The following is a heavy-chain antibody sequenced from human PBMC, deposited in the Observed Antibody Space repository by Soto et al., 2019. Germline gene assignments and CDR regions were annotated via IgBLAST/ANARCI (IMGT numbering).Heavy chain of an antibody. V-gene: IGHV1-69*06. D-gene: IGHD6-13*01. Sequence: QVQLVQSGAEVKKPGSSVKVSCKASGGTFSSYAISWVRQAPGQGLEWMGGIIPTFGTANYAQKFQGRVTITADKSTSTAYMELSSLRSEDTAVYYCARGELVAAAGTNYYYYYYGMDVWGQGTTVTVSS. CDR3: ARGELVAAAGTNYYYYYYGMDV. CDR1: GGTFSSYA. CDR2: IIPTFGTA. J-gene: IGHJ6*02.